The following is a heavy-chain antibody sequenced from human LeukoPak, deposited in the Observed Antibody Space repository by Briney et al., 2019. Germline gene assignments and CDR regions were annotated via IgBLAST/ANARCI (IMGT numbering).Heavy chain of an antibody. Sequence: SETLSLTCTVSGGSISSYYWSWIRQPPGKGLKWIGYIYYSGSTNCNPSLKSRVTISVDTSKNQFSLKLSSVTAADTAVYYCARGFPHYDILTGYYNVPSFDYWGQGTLVTVSS. CDR1: GGSISSYY. CDR2: IYYSGST. V-gene: IGHV4-59*01. CDR3: ARGFPHYDILTGYYNVPSFDY. J-gene: IGHJ4*02. D-gene: IGHD3-9*01.